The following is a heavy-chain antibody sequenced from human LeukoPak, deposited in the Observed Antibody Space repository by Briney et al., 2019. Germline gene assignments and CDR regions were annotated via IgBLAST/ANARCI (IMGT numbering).Heavy chain of an antibody. CDR2: IYSGGST. CDR3: ARASHYYDSSGYYYPLDY. J-gene: IGHJ4*02. CDR1: GFTVSSNY. V-gene: IGHV3-53*01. Sequence: GGSLRLSCAASGFTVSSNYMSWVRQAPGKGLEWDSVIYSGGSTYYADSVKGRFTISRDNSKNTLYLQMNSLRAEDTAVYYCARASHYYDSSGYYYPLDYWGQGTLVTVSS. D-gene: IGHD3-22*01.